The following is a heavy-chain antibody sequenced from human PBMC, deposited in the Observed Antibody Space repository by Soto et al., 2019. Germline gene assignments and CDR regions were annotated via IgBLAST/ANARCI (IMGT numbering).Heavy chain of an antibody. D-gene: IGHD3-3*01. CDR1: GFTFSSHA. Sequence: QVHLVESGGGVVQPGKSLRLSCAVSGFTFSSHAMHWVRQAPGKGLEWVTYISYDGSNKAYADSVKGRFTISRDKSKNILYLQKNTLRSEDTAHYYGAKEVGSYDDFWSGTVGSFYVWGQGTMVSVSS. CDR3: AKEVGSYDDFWSGTVGSFYV. V-gene: IGHV3-30*18. J-gene: IGHJ3*01. CDR2: ISYDGSNK.